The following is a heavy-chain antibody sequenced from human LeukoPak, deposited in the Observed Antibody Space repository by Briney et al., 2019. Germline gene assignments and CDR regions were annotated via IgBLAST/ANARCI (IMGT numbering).Heavy chain of an antibody. J-gene: IGHJ3*02. Sequence: SETLSLTCTVSGGSISSGGYYWSWIRQHPGKGLEWIGYIYYSGSTYYNPSLKSRVTISVDTSKNQFSLKLSSVTAADTAVYYCASRDTAMVMAPDAFDIWGQGTMVTVSS. CDR1: GGSISSGGYY. CDR2: IYYSGST. D-gene: IGHD5-18*01. CDR3: ASRDTAMVMAPDAFDI. V-gene: IGHV4-31*03.